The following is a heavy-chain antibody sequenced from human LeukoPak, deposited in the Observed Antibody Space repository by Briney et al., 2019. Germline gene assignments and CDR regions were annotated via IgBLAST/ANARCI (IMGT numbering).Heavy chain of an antibody. CDR3: ARAGGYYYDSSGYYYDFSSFDY. Sequence: GGSLRLSCAASGFTFSSYAMSWVRQAPGKRLKWVSAISGSGGSTYYADSVKGRFTISRDNAKNSLYLQMNSLRAEDTAVYYCARAGGYYYDSSGYYYDFSSFDYWGQGTLVTVSS. V-gene: IGHV3-23*01. D-gene: IGHD3-22*01. CDR2: ISGSGGST. CDR1: GFTFSSYA. J-gene: IGHJ4*02.